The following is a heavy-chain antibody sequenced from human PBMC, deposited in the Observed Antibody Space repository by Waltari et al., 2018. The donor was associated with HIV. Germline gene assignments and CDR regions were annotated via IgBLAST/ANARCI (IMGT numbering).Heavy chain of an antibody. Sequence: QVQLVESGGGVVQPGRSLRLSCEASGLTFSSYGMHWVRQAPGKGLEWVAVIWYDGSNKYYADSVKGRFTISKDNSKKTLYLQMNSLRAEDTAVYYCARDGVAAAHYYMDVWGKGTTVTVSS. V-gene: IGHV3-33*01. CDR2: IWYDGSNK. CDR3: ARDGVAAAHYYMDV. D-gene: IGHD6-13*01. J-gene: IGHJ6*03. CDR1: GLTFSSYG.